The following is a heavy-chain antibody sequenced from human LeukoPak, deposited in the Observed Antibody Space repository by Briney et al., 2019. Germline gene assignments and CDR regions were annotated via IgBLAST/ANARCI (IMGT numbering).Heavy chain of an antibody. CDR1: GGSISSSSYY. J-gene: IGHJ2*01. V-gene: IGHV4-39*07. CDR2: IYHSGST. CDR3: ARDGAPRPKTDPQGYFDL. D-gene: IGHD4/OR15-4a*01. Sequence: SETLSLTCTVSGGSISSSSYYWGWIRQPPGKGLERIGEIYHSGSTNYNPSLKSRVTISVDKSKNQFSLKLSSVTAADTAVYYCARDGAPRPKTDPQGYFDLWGRGTLVTVSS.